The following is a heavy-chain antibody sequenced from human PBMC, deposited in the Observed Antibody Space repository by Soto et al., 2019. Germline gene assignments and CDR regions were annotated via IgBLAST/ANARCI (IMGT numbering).Heavy chain of an antibody. D-gene: IGHD3-22*01. CDR3: ARGNNYYDSSGYQLDY. J-gene: IGHJ4*02. CDR2: INPNSGGT. Sequence: GASVKVSCKASGYTFTGYYMHWVRQAPGQGLEWMGWINPNSGGTNYAQKFQGWVTMTRDTSISTAYMELSRLRSDDTAVYYCARGNNYYDSSGYQLDYWGQGTLVTVSS. V-gene: IGHV1-2*04. CDR1: GYTFTGYY.